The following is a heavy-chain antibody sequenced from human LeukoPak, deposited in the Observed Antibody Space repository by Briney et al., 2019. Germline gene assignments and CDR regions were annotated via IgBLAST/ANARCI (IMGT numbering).Heavy chain of an antibody. D-gene: IGHD2-2*01. CDR2: IYTSGST. CDR3: ARDKLGYCSSTSCATRGFDY. Sequence: SQTLSLTCTVSGGSISSGSYYWSWIRQPAGKGLEWIGRIYTSGSTNYNPSLKSRVTISVDTSKNQYSLKLSSVTAADTAVYYCARDKLGYCSSTSCATRGFDYWGQGTLVTVSS. V-gene: IGHV4-61*02. J-gene: IGHJ4*02. CDR1: GGSISSGSYY.